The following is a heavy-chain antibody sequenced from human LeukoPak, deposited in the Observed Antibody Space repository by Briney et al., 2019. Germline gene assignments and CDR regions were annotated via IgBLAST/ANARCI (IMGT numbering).Heavy chain of an antibody. V-gene: IGHV3-74*01. Sequence: GGSLRLSCAASGFTFSSYWMHWVRQAPGKGLVWVSRINSDGSSTSYADSVKGRFTISRDNAKNTLYLQMNSLRAEDTAVHYCAGGVRIAVAGKIDDGGQGTLVTASS. CDR3: AGGVRIAVAGKIDD. J-gene: IGHJ4*01. CDR2: INSDGSST. D-gene: IGHD6-19*01. CDR1: GFTFSSYW.